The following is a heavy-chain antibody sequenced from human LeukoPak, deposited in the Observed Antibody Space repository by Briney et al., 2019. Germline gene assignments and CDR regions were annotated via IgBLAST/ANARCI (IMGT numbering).Heavy chain of an antibody. CDR2: IRYDGSNK. Sequence: GGSLRLSCAASGFTFSSYGMHWVRQAPGKGLEWVAFIRYDGSNKYYADSVKGRFTISRDNSKNTLYLQMNSLRAEDTAVYYCAKKKTGYSSSWLSNWFDPWGQGTLVTVSS. CDR1: GFTFSSYG. V-gene: IGHV3-30*02. D-gene: IGHD6-13*01. J-gene: IGHJ5*02. CDR3: AKKKTGYSSSWLSNWFDP.